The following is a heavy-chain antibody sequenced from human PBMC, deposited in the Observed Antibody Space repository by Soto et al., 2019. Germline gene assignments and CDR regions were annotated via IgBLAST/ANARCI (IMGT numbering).Heavy chain of an antibody. CDR1: GGSISSGGYS. CDR2: IYHSGST. Sequence: QLQLQESGSGLVKPSQTLSLTCAVSGGSISSGGYSWSWIRQPPGKGLEWIGNIYHSGSTSYNPSINSRVTISVGRSKNQFSLKLSAVTAADTAVYGCASYPVPSRFDYWGQGTLVTVSS. CDR3: ASYPVPSRFDY. J-gene: IGHJ4*02. D-gene: IGHD6-6*01. V-gene: IGHV4-30-2*01.